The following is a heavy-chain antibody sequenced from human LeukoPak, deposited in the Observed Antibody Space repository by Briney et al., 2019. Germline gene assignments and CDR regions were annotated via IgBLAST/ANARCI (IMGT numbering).Heavy chain of an antibody. V-gene: IGHV4-34*01. J-gene: IGHJ4*02. CDR3: ARGRGIDY. CDR1: GGSFSGYY. Sequence: PSETLSLTCAVYGGSFSGYYWSWIRQPPGKGLEWIGEINHSGSTNYNPSLKSRVTISVDTSKNQFSLKLSSVTAADTAVYYCARGRGIDYWGQGTLVTVSS. CDR2: INHSGST.